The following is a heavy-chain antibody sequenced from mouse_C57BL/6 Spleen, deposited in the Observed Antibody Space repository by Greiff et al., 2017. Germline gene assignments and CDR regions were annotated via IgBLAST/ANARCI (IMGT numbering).Heavy chain of an antibody. D-gene: IGHD6-2*01. CDR1: GFTFSSYA. J-gene: IGHJ2*01. V-gene: IGHV5-4*01. CDR2: ISDGGSYT. Sequence: EVKLVESGGGLVKPGGSLKLSCAASGFTFSSYAMSWVRQTPEKRLEWVATISDGGSYTYYPDNVKGRFTISGDNAKNNLYLQLSHLKSEDTAMYYCAREGSRGDYFDYWGQGTTLTVSS. CDR3: AREGSRGDYFDY.